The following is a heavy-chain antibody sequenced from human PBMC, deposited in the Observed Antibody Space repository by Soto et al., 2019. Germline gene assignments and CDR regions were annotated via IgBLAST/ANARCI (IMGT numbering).Heavy chain of an antibody. D-gene: IGHD3-10*01. CDR3: ARDPVRGVGGSYYYYYYMDV. CDR1: GFTFSSYG. J-gene: IGHJ6*03. V-gene: IGHV3-33*01. CDR2: IWYDGSNK. Sequence: GGSLRLSCAASGFTFSSYGMHWVRQAPGKGLEWVAVIWYDGSNKYYADSVKGRFTISRDNSKNTLYLQMNSLRAEDTAVYYCARDPVRGVGGSYYYYYYMDVWGKGTTVTVSS.